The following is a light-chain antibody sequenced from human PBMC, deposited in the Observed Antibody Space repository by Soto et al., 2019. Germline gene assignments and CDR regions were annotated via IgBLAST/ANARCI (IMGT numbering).Light chain of an antibody. CDR1: QSISSN. CDR3: QQYNNWPRAT. V-gene: IGKV3-15*01. J-gene: IGKJ4*01. CDR2: RTS. Sequence: ESVLTPVAAALLLSTGERATLSCSASQSISSNLAWYQQKPGQAPRLLMFRTSSRATGFPARFSGSGSGTEFNLTISSLQSEDFGVYYCQQYNNWPRATFAGGTKLDIK.